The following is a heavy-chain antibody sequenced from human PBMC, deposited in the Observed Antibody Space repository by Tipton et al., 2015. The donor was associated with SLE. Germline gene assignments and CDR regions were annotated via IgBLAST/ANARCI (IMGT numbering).Heavy chain of an antibody. Sequence: TLSLTCAVYGGSFSGYYWSWIRQPPGKGLEWIGQINHRGSTNYNPSLKSRVTISVDTSKNQFSLKLNSVTAADTAVYYCARHDYDTYYFDYWGQGTLVTVSS. CDR2: INHRGST. J-gene: IGHJ4*02. CDR1: GGSFSGYY. CDR3: ARHDYDTYYFDY. D-gene: IGHD3-16*01. V-gene: IGHV4-34*01.